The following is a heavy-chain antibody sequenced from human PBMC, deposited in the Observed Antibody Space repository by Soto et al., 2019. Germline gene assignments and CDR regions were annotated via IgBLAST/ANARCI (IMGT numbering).Heavy chain of an antibody. V-gene: IGHV3-73*02. D-gene: IGHD1-26*01. Sequence: VQLVESGGGLVQPGGSLKLSCAASGFTFSDSAMHWVRQASGKGLEWLGRIRSKAHNYATAHTAAVKGRFTVSRDDSKNTAYLQMNSLKTEDTAVYYCARHITGDTTDYYYGMGIWGQGTTVTVSS. CDR2: IRSKAHNYAT. CDR1: GFTFSDSA. J-gene: IGHJ6*02. CDR3: ARHITGDTTDYYYGMGI.